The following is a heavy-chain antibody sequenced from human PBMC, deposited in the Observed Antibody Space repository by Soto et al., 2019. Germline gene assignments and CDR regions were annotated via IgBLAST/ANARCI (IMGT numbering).Heavy chain of an antibody. J-gene: IGHJ4*02. Sequence: QVQLQESGPGLVKPSETLSLTCTVSGGSISNYYWIWIRQPPGKGLEWIGYIYYSGSTMYNSSLKSRVTISVDTSKNHFSLELRSVTAADSAVYYCAKGCRVGATNPDYWGQGTLVTVSS. D-gene: IGHD1-26*01. V-gene: IGHV4-59*01. CDR1: GGSISNYY. CDR2: IYYSGST. CDR3: AKGCRVGATNPDY.